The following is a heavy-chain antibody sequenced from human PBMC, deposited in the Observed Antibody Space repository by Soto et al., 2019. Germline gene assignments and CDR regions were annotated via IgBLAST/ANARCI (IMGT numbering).Heavy chain of an antibody. CDR1: EFTFSNYA. D-gene: IGHD2-15*01. CDR2: ISGSGVGT. Sequence: GGSLRLSCAVSEFTFSNYAMNWVRQAPGKGLEWVSTISGSGVGTFYADSVKGRFTISRDNSKNTLYLQLTSLRAEDTAVYYCSKGVQEFCSGVICYHNWLDPWGQGALVTVYS. V-gene: IGHV3-23*01. J-gene: IGHJ5*02. CDR3: SKGVQEFCSGVICYHNWLDP.